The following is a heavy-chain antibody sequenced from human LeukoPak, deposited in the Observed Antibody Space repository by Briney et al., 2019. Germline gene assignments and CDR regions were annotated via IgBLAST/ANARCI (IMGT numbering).Heavy chain of an antibody. CDR1: GFSLSTSGVG. D-gene: IGHD5-18*01. V-gene: IGHV2-5*02. CDR3: AHTKYSYGSYYFDY. Sequence: SGPTLVNPTQTLTLTCTFSGFSLSTSGVGVGWIRQPPGKALEWHALIYWDDDKRYSPSLKSRLTITKDTSKNQVVLTMTNMDPVDTATYYCAHTKYSYGSYYFDYWGQGTLVTVSS. CDR2: IYWDDDK. J-gene: IGHJ4*02.